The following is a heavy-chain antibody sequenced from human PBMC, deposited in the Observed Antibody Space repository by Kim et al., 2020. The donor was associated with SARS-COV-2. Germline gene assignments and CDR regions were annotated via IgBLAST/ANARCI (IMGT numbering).Heavy chain of an antibody. CDR1: GFTFSSYG. V-gene: IGHV3-30*18. Sequence: GGSLRLSCAASGFTFSSYGMHWVRQAPGKGLEWVAVISYDGSNKYYADSVKGRFTISRDNSKNTLYLQMNSLRAEDTAVYYCAKDRKGLSPYYYYYGMDVWGQGTTVTVSS. D-gene: IGHD3-16*02. CDR3: AKDRKGLSPYYYYYGMDV. J-gene: IGHJ6*02. CDR2: ISYDGSNK.